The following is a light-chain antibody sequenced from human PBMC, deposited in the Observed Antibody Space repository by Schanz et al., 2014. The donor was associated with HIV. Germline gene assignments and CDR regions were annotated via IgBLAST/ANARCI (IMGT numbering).Light chain of an antibody. V-gene: IGLV2-14*03. J-gene: IGLJ3*02. Sequence: QSVLTQPASMSGSPGQSITISCTGTSSDVGGSNYVSWYQQHPGKAPKLMIYDVTNRPSGVSDRFSGSKSGNTASLTISGLQAEDEADYYCSSYTTSDTLVFGGGTKLTVL. CDR2: DVT. CDR3: SSYTTSDTLV. CDR1: SSDVGGSNY.